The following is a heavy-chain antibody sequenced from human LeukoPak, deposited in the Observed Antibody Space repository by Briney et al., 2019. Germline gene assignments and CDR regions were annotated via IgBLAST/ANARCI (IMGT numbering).Heavy chain of an antibody. CDR1: GGSISSYY. D-gene: IGHD6-19*01. V-gene: IGHV4-59*01. CDR3: ARSSSGSYKGGVNWFDP. J-gene: IGHJ5*02. Sequence: SEPLSLTCTVSGGSISSYYWSWIRQPPGKGLEWIGYIYYNCSTNYNPSLKSRVTISVDTSKNQFSLKLSSVTAADTAVYYCARSSSGSYKGGVNWFDPWGQGTLVTVSS. CDR2: IYYNCST.